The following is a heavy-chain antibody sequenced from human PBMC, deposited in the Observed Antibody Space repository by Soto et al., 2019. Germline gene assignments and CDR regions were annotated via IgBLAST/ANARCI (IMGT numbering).Heavy chain of an antibody. CDR1: GYTLTNYA. J-gene: IGHJ4*02. D-gene: IGHD2-15*01. V-gene: IGHV1-18*01. Sequence: QVQLVQSAAEVKKPGASVKVSCKASGYTLTNYATNWVRQAPGQGPEWMGWINTYNGNSNYAQKFQGRVTMTTDTSTNTAYMELRSLTSDDTAVYYCARDCTGGSCFCIYWGQGTLVTVSS. CDR3: ARDCTGGSCFCIY. CDR2: INTYNGNS.